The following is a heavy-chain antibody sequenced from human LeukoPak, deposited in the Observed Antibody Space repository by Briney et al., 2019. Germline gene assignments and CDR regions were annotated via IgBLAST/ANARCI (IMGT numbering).Heavy chain of an antibody. J-gene: IGHJ5*02. CDR1: GYTFTGYY. CDR3: ARCSSTSCYYNWFDP. D-gene: IGHD2-2*01. V-gene: IGHV1-2*02. CDR2: INPNSGGT. Sequence: ASVKVSCKASGYTFTGYYMHWARQAPGQGLEWMGWINPNSGGTNYAQKFQGRVTMTRDTSISTAYMELSRLRSDDTAVYYCARCSSTSCYYNWFDPWGQGTLVTVSS.